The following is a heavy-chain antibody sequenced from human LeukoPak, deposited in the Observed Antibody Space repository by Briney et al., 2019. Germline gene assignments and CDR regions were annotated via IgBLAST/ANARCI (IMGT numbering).Heavy chain of an antibody. CDR3: ARQGIWDLQIGNWCDP. Sequence: SETLSLTCSLSGDSITTNSYWWGWIRQSPGKGLEWIGSIYSSGNSYYNTSLKSRATISPDTSKHQYALTLTSVTAAETPVYYCARQGIWDLQIGNWCDPWGQGILVTVSS. V-gene: IGHV4-39*01. CDR2: IYSSGNS. J-gene: IGHJ5*02. CDR1: GDSITTNSYW. D-gene: IGHD3-16*01.